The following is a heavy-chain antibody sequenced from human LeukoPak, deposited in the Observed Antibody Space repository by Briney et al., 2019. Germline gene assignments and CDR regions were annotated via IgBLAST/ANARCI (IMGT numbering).Heavy chain of an antibody. D-gene: IGHD3-10*01. V-gene: IGHV4-38-2*02. CDR3: ARGFSVDP. Sequence: SETLSLTCTVSGYSISSGYYWGWIRQPPGKGLEWIGSIYHSGSTYYNPSLKSRVTISVDTSKNQFSLKLSSVTAADTAVYYCARGFSVDPWGQGTLVTVSS. CDR2: IYHSGST. J-gene: IGHJ5*02. CDR1: GYSISSGYY.